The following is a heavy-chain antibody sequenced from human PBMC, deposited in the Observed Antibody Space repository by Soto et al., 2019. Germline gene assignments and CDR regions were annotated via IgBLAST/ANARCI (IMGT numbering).Heavy chain of an antibody. CDR2: IDGSGGIT. CDR3: VKNSGGFNT. J-gene: IGHJ5*02. Sequence: QLLQAGGGVVQPGGSLTLSCAASGFTFGTTDMSWVRQAPGEGLEWVSTIDGSGGITYYAESVKGRFTISRDNSRNTVYLQMNSLRGDDTALYYCVKNSGGFNTWGQGALVTVSS. D-gene: IGHD3-10*01. CDR1: GFTFGTTD. V-gene: IGHV3-23*01.